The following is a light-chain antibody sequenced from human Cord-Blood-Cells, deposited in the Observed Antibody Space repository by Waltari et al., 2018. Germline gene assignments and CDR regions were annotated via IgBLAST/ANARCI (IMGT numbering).Light chain of an antibody. V-gene: IGLV4-69*01. J-gene: IGLJ3*02. CDR1: SGHSSYA. CDR2: LNSDGSH. CDR3: QTWGTGIQV. Sequence: QLVLTQSPSASASLGASVKPTCTLSSGHSSYAIAWPPQQPEKGPRYLMKLNSDGSHSKGDGIPDRFSGSSSGAERYLTIASLQSEDEADYYCQTWGTGIQVFGGGTKLTVL.